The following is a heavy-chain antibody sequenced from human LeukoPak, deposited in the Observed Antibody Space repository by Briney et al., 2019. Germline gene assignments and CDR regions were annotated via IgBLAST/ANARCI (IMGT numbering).Heavy chain of an antibody. CDR1: GFTFSGYA. V-gene: IGHV3-30-3*01. CDR2: IAYDGSNK. J-gene: IGHJ6*02. Sequence: GRSLRLSCAASGFTFSGYAMHWVRQAPGKGLEWVAVIAYDGSNKYYADSVKGRFTISRDNSKNTLYLQMNSLRAEDTAVYYCARDWGEYDFWSGYYYYGMDVWGQGTTITVSS. CDR3: ARDWGEYDFWSGYYYYGMDV. D-gene: IGHD3-3*01.